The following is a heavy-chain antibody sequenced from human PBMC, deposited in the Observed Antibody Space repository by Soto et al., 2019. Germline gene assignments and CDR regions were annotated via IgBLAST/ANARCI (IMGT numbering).Heavy chain of an antibody. V-gene: IGHV4-59*01. Sequence: SETLSLTCAVSGGSISSYFYIWVRQPPGKGLEWIGSVYYTGTTDYNPSLKSRVTISVDTSKTQFSLNLRSVTAADTAVYYCARDLAAVPRAFDYWGRGTLVTVSS. CDR1: GGSISSYF. J-gene: IGHJ4*02. CDR2: VYYTGTT. CDR3: ARDLAAVPRAFDY. D-gene: IGHD6-13*01.